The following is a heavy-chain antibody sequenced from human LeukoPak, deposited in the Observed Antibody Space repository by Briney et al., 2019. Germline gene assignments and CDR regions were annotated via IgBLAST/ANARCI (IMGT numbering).Heavy chain of an antibody. J-gene: IGHJ6*03. Sequence: GGSLRLSCAASGFTFSSYGMHWVRQAPGKGLEWVAVIWYDGSNKYYADSVKGRFTISRDNSKNTLYLQMNSLRAEDTAVYYRAKGGYSYGYLYYYMDVWGKGTTVTVSS. D-gene: IGHD5-18*01. V-gene: IGHV3-33*06. CDR2: IWYDGSNK. CDR3: AKGGYSYGYLYYYMDV. CDR1: GFTFSSYG.